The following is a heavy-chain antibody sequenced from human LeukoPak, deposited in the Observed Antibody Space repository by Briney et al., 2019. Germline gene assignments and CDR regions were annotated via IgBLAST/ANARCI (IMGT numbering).Heavy chain of an antibody. V-gene: IGHV4-39*01. CDR2: IYYSGST. CDR1: GGSISSSSYY. CDR3: SLYSSSWYESKAGFDY. Sequence: PSETLSLTCTVSGGSISSSSYYWGWIRQPPGKGLEWIGSIYYSGSTYYNPSLKSRVTISVDTSKNQFSLKLSSVTAADTAVYYCSLYSSSWYESKAGFDYWGQGTLVTVSP. J-gene: IGHJ4*02. D-gene: IGHD6-13*01.